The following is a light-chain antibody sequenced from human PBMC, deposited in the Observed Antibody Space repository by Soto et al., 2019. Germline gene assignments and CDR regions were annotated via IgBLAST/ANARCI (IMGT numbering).Light chain of an antibody. J-gene: IGKJ1*01. CDR2: GAS. CDR3: QQYETSPWT. Sequence: EIVLTQAPGTLSLSPGERATLSCRASQSVSNTYLAWYQQKPGQAPRLLIYGASSRASGIPDRFSGSGSGTDFTLTISRLEPEDFAVYYCQQYETSPWTFGQGTKVDIK. CDR1: QSVSNTY. V-gene: IGKV3-20*01.